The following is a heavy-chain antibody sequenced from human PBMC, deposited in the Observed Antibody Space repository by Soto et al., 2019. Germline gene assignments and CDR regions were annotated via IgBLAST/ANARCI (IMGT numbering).Heavy chain of an antibody. D-gene: IGHD6-13*01. CDR3: ARAEGDSSSWYRYYYYGMDV. CDR2: IYPGGSDT. J-gene: IGHJ6*02. Sequence: GESLKISCKGSGYSFTSYWIGWVRQMPGKGLEWMGIIYPGGSDTRYSPSFQGPVTISADKSISTAYLQWSSLKASDTAMYYCARAEGDSSSWYRYYYYGMDVWGQGTTVTVSS. CDR1: GYSFTSYW. V-gene: IGHV5-51*01.